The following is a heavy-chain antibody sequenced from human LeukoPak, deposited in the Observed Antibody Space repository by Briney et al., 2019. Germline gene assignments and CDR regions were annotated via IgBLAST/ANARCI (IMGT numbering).Heavy chain of an antibody. Sequence: PGGSLRLPCAASGFTVSSNYMSWVRQAPGKGLEWVSVIYSGGSTYYADSVKGRFTISRDNSKNTLYLQMNSLRAEDTAVYHCASTPAGGYSYGYGYWGQGTLVTVPS. CDR1: GFTVSSNY. D-gene: IGHD5-18*01. V-gene: IGHV3-53*01. J-gene: IGHJ4*02. CDR2: IYSGGST. CDR3: ASTPAGGYSYGYGY.